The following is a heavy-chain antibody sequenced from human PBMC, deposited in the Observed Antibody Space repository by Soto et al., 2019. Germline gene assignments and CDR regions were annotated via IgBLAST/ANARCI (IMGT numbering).Heavy chain of an antibody. V-gene: IGHV3-30*03. J-gene: IGHJ4*02. Sequence: QVQLVESGGGVVQPGRSLRLSCAASGFTFSSYGMHWVRQAPGKGLEWVAVISYDGSNKYYADSVKGRFTISRDNSKNTLYLQMNSLRAEDTAVYYCARGGLVVVAVLFDYWGQGTLVTVSS. CDR3: ARGGLVVVAVLFDY. D-gene: IGHD2-15*01. CDR2: ISYDGSNK. CDR1: GFTFSSYG.